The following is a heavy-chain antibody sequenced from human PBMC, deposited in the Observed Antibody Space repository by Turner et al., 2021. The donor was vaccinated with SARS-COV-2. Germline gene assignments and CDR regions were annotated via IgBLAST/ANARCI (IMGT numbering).Heavy chain of an antibody. J-gene: IGHJ5*02. Sequence: QVQLVQSGAEVEKPGASVRVSCKASGYTFTSYDIHWLRQATGKGLEWVGCMNPNGGNKGYAQTLQGRVTMTRNTSISTVYMEMSSLRAEDTAVYYCARAVWLRVWFDPWGQGTLVTVSS. V-gene: IGHV1-8*01. CDR2: MNPNGGNK. CDR1: GYTFTSYD. D-gene: IGHD3-16*01. CDR3: ARAVWLRVWFDP.